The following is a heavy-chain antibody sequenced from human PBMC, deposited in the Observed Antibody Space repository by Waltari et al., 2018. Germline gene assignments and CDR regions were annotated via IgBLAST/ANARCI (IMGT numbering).Heavy chain of an antibody. D-gene: IGHD3-3*01. CDR2: ISSSSSYI. J-gene: IGHJ4*02. Sequence: EVPLVESGGGLVKPGGSLRLSCAASGFTFSSYSMNWVRQAPGKGLEWVSSISSSSSYIYYADSVKGRFTISRDNAKNSLYLQMNSLRAEDTAVYYCARDPLGYDFWSGYLNNFDYWGQGTLVTVSS. CDR3: ARDPLGYDFWSGYLNNFDY. V-gene: IGHV3-21*01. CDR1: GFTFSSYS.